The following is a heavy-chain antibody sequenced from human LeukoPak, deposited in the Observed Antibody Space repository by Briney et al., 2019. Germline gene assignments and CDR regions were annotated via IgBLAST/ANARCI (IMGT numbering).Heavy chain of an antibody. CDR1: GYSFTTYW. D-gene: IGHD2-8*02. J-gene: IGHJ4*02. Sequence: GESLKISCKGSGYSFTTYWIAWVRQMPGKGLEWMGIIYPGDSDTRYSPSLRGQVTISVDKSITTAYLQWSSLKASDSAMYYCAREGSTGGYYDYWGQGTLVPVSS. CDR2: IYPGDSDT. V-gene: IGHV5-51*01. CDR3: AREGSTGGYYDY.